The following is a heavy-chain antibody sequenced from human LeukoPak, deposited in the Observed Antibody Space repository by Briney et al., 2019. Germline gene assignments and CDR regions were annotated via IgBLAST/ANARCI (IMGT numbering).Heavy chain of an antibody. CDR3: ARVVVPAANYYYMDV. CDR1: GGSISSYY. CDR2: IYTSGST. V-gene: IGHV4-4*07. Sequence: SETQSLTCTVSGGSISSYYWSWIRQPAGKGLEWIGRIYTSGSTNYNPSLKSRVTMSVDTSKNQFSLKLSSVTAADTAVYYCARVVVPAANYYYMDVWGKGTTVTVSS. J-gene: IGHJ6*03. D-gene: IGHD2-2*01.